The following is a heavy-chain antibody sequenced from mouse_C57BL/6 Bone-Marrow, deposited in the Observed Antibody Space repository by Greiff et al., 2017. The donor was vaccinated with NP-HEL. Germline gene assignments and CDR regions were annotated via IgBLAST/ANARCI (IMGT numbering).Heavy chain of an antibody. V-gene: IGHV1-69*01. J-gene: IGHJ2*01. CDR3: ARRGTTVVDPLDY. Sequence: VQLQQSGAELVMPGASVKLSCKASGYTFTSYWIHWVKQRPGQGLEWIGEIDPSDSYTNYNQKFKGKSTLTVDKSSSTAYMQLSSLTSEDSAVYYCARRGTTVVDPLDYWGQGTTLTVSS. D-gene: IGHD1-1*01. CDR2: IDPSDSYT. CDR1: GYTFTSYW.